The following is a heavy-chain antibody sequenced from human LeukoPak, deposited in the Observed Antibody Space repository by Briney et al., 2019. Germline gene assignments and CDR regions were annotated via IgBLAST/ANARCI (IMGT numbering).Heavy chain of an antibody. J-gene: IGHJ4*02. V-gene: IGHV3-7*03. Sequence: PGGSLRLSCAASGFTVSSNYMSWVRQAPGKGLEWVANTKQDESEKYYMESVKGRFTISRDNAKNSLYLQMNSLRVEDTAVYYCARTPDGPDYWGQGTLVTVSS. CDR2: TKQDESEK. D-gene: IGHD5-24*01. CDR1: GFTVSSNY. CDR3: ARTPDGPDY.